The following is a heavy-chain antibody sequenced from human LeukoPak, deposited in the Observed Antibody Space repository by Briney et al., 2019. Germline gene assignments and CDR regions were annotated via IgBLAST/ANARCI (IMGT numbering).Heavy chain of an antibody. J-gene: IGHJ4*02. CDR2: VNQDGSEE. CDR3: ARDTTGCSSGWSDY. V-gene: IGHV3-7*01. CDR1: GFTFSSYW. Sequence: GGSLRLSCAASGFTFSSYWMSWVRQAPGKGLEWVANVNQDGSEEHYVGSVKGRFTISRDNGENSLYLQMNSLRAEDTAVYYCARDTTGCSSGWSDYWGQGTLVTVSS. D-gene: IGHD6-19*01.